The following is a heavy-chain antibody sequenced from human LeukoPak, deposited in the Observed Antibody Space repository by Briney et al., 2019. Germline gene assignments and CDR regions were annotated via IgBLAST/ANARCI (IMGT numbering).Heavy chain of an antibody. V-gene: IGHV3-33*01. Sequence: GGSLRLSCAASGFTFSSYGMHWVRQAPGKGLEWVAIIWYDGSNKYYADSVKGRFTISRDNSKNTLYLQMNSLRPEDTAVYYCARGPKGGSSSWPFRFDYWGQGTLVIVSS. J-gene: IGHJ4*02. CDR3: ARGPKGGSSSWPFRFDY. D-gene: IGHD2-2*01. CDR1: GFTFSSYG. CDR2: IWYDGSNK.